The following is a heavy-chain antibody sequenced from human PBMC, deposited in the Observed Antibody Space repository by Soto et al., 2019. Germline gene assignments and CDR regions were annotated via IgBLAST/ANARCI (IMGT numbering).Heavy chain of an antibody. CDR1: GLTFSSYW. V-gene: IGHV3-74*01. D-gene: IGHD3-3*01. Sequence: GGSLRLSCAASGLTFSSYWMHWVRQAPGKGLVWVSRINSDGSSTSYADSVKGRFTISRDNAKNTLYLQMNSLRAEDTAVYYCAREASYDFWSGPFDYWGQGTLVTVS. CDR3: AREASYDFWSGPFDY. J-gene: IGHJ4*02. CDR2: INSDGSST.